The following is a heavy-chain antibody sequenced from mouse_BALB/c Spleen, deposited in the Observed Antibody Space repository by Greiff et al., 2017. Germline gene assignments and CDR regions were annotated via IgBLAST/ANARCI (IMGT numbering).Heavy chain of an antibody. Sequence: EVKLMESGGGLVKPGGSLKLSCAASGFSFSDYYMYWVRQTPEKRLEWVATISDGGSYTYYPDSVKGLFTISRDNAKNNLYLQMSSLKSEDTDMYYCARAGNLYYYAMDYWGQGTSVTVSS. J-gene: IGHJ4*01. D-gene: IGHD2-1*01. CDR2: ISDGGSYT. V-gene: IGHV5-4*02. CDR3: ARAGNLYYYAMDY. CDR1: GFSFSDYY.